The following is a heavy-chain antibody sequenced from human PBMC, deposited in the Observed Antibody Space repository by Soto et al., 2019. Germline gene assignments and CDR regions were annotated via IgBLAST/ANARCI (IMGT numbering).Heavy chain of an antibody. Sequence: SETLSLTCTVSGGSISSYYWSWIRQPPGKGLEWIGYIYYSGSTNYNPSLKSRVTISVDTSKNQFSLKLSSVTAADTAVYYCARGERLHLGELSLDEHVSARPDYWGQGTLVTVSS. V-gene: IGHV4-59*01. CDR3: ARGERLHLGELSLDEHVSARPDY. CDR1: GGSISSYY. J-gene: IGHJ4*02. CDR2: IYYSGST. D-gene: IGHD3-16*02.